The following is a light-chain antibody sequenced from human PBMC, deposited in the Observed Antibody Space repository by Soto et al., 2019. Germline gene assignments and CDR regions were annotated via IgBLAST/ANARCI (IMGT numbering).Light chain of an antibody. J-gene: IGKJ1*01. V-gene: IGKV1-39*01. CDR1: QGISTY. CDR3: QQSYSTMWT. Sequence: DIVMTQSPSSLSASVGDRVTITFLASQGISTYLNWSQQKPGKAPKLPIYAASSLQSGVPSRFSGSGSETDFTLTISSLQPEDFATYSCQQSYSTMWTFGQGTKV. CDR2: AAS.